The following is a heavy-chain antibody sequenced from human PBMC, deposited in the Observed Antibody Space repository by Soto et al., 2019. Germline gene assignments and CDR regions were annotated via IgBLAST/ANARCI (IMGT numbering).Heavy chain of an antibody. CDR2: ISYTGSA. D-gene: IGHD6-19*01. Sequence: SETLSLTCSVSGGSIRGSYCSWIRQPPEKGLEWIASISYTGSATHNPSLKSRVSVSVDTTENQCSLKLTSVTAADTATYYCATGGGWLQNSNLRGLYFDYWGQGALVTAPQ. CDR1: GGSIRGSY. CDR3: ATGGGWLQNSNLRGLYFDY. J-gene: IGHJ4*02. V-gene: IGHV4-59*01.